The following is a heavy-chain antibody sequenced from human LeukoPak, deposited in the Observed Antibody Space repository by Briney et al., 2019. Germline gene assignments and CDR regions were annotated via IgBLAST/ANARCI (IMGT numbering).Heavy chain of an antibody. D-gene: IGHD1-26*01. Sequence: GGTLRLSCAASGFTFSSYGMLWVRQAPGKGLEWVAVISYDGSNKYYADSVKGRFTISRDNSKNTLYLQMDSLRAEDAAIYYCAKGIHTTSPTPDSWGQGTLVTVSS. V-gene: IGHV3-30*18. CDR1: GFTFSSYG. CDR2: ISYDGSNK. J-gene: IGHJ4*02. CDR3: AKGIHTTSPTPDS.